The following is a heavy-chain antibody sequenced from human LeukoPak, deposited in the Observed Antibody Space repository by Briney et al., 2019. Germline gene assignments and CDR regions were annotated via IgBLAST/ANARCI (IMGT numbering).Heavy chain of an antibody. V-gene: IGHV1-8*03. CDR3: ARRAEDFWSGYYSVSSRDYYCYYMDV. J-gene: IGHJ6*03. Sequence: ASVKVSCKASGYTFTSYDINWVRQATGQGLEWMGWMNPNSGNTGYAQKFQGRVTITRNTSISTAYVELSSLRSEDTAVYYCARRAEDFWSGYYSVSSRDYYCYYMDVWGKGTTVTVSS. CDR2: MNPNSGNT. CDR1: GYTFTSYD. D-gene: IGHD3-3*01.